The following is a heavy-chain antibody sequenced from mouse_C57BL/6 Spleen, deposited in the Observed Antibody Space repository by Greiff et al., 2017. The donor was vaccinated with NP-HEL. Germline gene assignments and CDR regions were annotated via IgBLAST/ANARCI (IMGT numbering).Heavy chain of an antibody. J-gene: IGHJ3*01. D-gene: IGHD3-2*02. CDR2: IYPRSGNT. V-gene: IGHV1-81*01. CDR1: GYTFTSYG. Sequence: VQLQQSGAELARPGASVKLSCKASGYTFTSYGISWVKQRTGQGLEWIGEIYPRSGNTYYNEKFKGKATLTADKSSSTAYMELRSLTSEDSAVYFCARSSSSGLYWGQGTLVTVSA. CDR3: ARSSSSGLY.